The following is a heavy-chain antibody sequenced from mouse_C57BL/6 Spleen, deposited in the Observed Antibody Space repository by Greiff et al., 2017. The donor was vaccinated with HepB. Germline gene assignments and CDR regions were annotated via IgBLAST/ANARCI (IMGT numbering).Heavy chain of an antibody. D-gene: IGHD1-1*01. CDR1: GYTFTEYT. CDR2: FYPGSGSI. J-gene: IGHJ4*01. Sequence: QVQLQQSGAELVKPGASVKLSCKASGYTFTEYTIHWVKQRSGQGLEWIGWFYPGSGSIKYNEKFKDKATLTADKSSSTAYMELSRLTSEDSAVYFCARHEEGVYGSSGYAMDYWGQGTSVTVSS. CDR3: ARHEEGVYGSSGYAMDY. V-gene: IGHV1-62-2*01.